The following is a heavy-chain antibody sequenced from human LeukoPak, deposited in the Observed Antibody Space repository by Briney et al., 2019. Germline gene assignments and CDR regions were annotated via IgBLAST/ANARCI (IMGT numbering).Heavy chain of an antibody. CDR2: ISRDGGTT. CDR1: GFTFSSYA. CDR3: AKARGLGIVGAHFDY. J-gene: IGHJ4*02. V-gene: IGHV3-23*01. Sequence: PGGSLRLTCAASGFTFSSYAMTWVRQAPGKGLEWVSTISRDGGTTYYPDFVKGRFTISRDNSKNTLYLQMNSLRAEDTAVYYCAKARGLGIVGAHFDYWGQGTLVTVSS. D-gene: IGHD1-26*01.